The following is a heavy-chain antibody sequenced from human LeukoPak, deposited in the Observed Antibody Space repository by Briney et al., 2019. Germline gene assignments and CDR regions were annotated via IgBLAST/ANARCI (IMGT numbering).Heavy chain of an antibody. CDR2: ISWNSGSI. V-gene: IGHV3-9*01. CDR1: GFTFGDYA. D-gene: IGHD6-19*01. CDR3: ARDSAVAGSRVFDY. J-gene: IGHJ4*02. Sequence: GGSLRLSCAASGFTFGDYAMHWVRQAPGKGLEWVSGISWNSGSIGYADSVKGRFTISRDKSKNTLYLQMNSLRAEDTAVYYCARDSAVAGSRVFDYWGQGTLVTVSS.